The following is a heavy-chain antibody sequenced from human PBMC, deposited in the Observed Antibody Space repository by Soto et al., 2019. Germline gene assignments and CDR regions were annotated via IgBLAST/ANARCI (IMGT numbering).Heavy chain of an antibody. V-gene: IGHV5-10-1*01. CDR1: GYSFTSYW. CDR3: ARHPYDFWSYNWFDP. J-gene: IGHJ5*02. D-gene: IGHD3-3*01. Sequence: GESLKISCKGSGYSFTSYWISWVRQMPGKGLEWMGRIDPSDSYTNYSPSFQGHVTISADKSISTAYLQRSSLKASDTAMYYCARHPYDFWSYNWFDPWGQGTLVTVSS. CDR2: IDPSDSYT.